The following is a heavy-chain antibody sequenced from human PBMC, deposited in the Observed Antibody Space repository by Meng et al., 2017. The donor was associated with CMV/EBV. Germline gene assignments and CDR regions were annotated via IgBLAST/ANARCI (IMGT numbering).Heavy chain of an antibody. CDR1: GFTFSDYE. CDR3: ARVRGCSSTRCYVELDY. V-gene: IGHV3-48*03. J-gene: IGHJ4*02. CDR2: ISSSGSTI. Sequence: GGSLRLSCAASGFTFSDYEMNWVRQAPGKGLEWISYISSSGSTIYYADSVKGRFTISRDNAKNSLYLQMNSLGGEDTAVYHCARVRGCSSTRCYVELDYWGQGTLVTVSS. D-gene: IGHD2-2*01.